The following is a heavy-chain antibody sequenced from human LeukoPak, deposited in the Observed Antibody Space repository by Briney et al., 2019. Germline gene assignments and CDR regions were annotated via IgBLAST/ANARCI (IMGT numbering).Heavy chain of an antibody. CDR2: IGTAGDT. D-gene: IGHD1-26*01. CDR3: ARVPSGSWDFDY. Sequence: PGGSLRLSCAASGFTFSSYDMHWVRQATGKGLEWVSAIGTAGDTYYPGSVKGRFTISRENAKNSLYLQMNSLRAGDTAVYYCARVPSGSWDFDYWGQGTLVTVPS. CDR1: GFTFSSYD. V-gene: IGHV3-13*01. J-gene: IGHJ4*02.